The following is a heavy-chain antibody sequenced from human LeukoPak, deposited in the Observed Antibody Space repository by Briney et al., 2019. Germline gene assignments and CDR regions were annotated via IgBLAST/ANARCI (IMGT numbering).Heavy chain of an antibody. CDR1: GYTFATYA. Sequence: GASVKVSCKASGYTFATYAVTGVRQATGQGLEWMGWMNPNSGNTGYAQKFQGRVTMTRNTSISTAYMELSSLRSEDTAVYYCARWDYYDTGVDIWGQGTMVTVSS. CDR2: MNPNSGNT. CDR3: ARWDYYDTGVDI. D-gene: IGHD3-22*01. V-gene: IGHV1-8*02. J-gene: IGHJ3*02.